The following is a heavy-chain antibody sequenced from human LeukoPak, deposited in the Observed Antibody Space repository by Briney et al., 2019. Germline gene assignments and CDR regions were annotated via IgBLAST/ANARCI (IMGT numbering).Heavy chain of an antibody. CDR2: IYYSGST. CDR1: GGSISSSSYY. V-gene: IGHV4-39*07. Sequence: PSETLSLTCTVSGGSISSSSYYWGWIRQPPGKGLEWIGSIYYSGSTYYNPSLKSRVTISVDTSKNQFSLKLSSVTAADTAVYYCGGHYSSSWSFDYWGQGTLVTVSS. J-gene: IGHJ4*02. CDR3: GGHYSSSWSFDY. D-gene: IGHD6-13*01.